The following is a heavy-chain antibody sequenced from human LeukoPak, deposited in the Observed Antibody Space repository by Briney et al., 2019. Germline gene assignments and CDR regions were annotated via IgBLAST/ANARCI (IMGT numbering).Heavy chain of an antibody. V-gene: IGHV3-9*01. CDR3: AKGVQDILTGYYRGTDY. D-gene: IGHD3-9*01. J-gene: IGHJ4*02. Sequence: GRSLRLSCAASGFTFDDYAMHWVRQAPGKGLEWVSGISWNSGSMGYADSVKGRFTISRDNAKNSLYLQMNSLRAEDTALYYCAKGVQDILTGYYRGTDYWGQGTLVTVSS. CDR2: ISWNSGSM. CDR1: GFTFDDYA.